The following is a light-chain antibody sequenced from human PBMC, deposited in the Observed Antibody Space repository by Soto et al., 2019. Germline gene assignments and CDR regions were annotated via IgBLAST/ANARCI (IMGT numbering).Light chain of an antibody. CDR2: GAS. CDR3: QQYASSPYT. Sequence: ENVLTQSPVTLSLSPGERVTLSCRASQSVSSNYLAWYQQKPGQAPRLLIYGASVRATGIPDRFSGSGSGTDFTLTISRLEPEDFAVYYCQQYASSPYTFGQGTKVDIK. J-gene: IGKJ2*01. CDR1: QSVSSNY. V-gene: IGKV3-20*01.